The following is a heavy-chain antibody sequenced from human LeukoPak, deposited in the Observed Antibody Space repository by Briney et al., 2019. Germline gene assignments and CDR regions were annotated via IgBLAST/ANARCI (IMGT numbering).Heavy chain of an antibody. J-gene: IGHJ4*02. CDR2: MNPNSGNT. CDR1: GYTFTSYD. D-gene: IGHD2-2*01. CDR3: ARAPAPAAPFDY. Sequence: GASVKVSCKASGYTFTSYDINWVRQATGQGLEWMGWMNPNSGNTGYAQKFQGRVTITRNTSISTAYMEPSSLRSEDTAVYYCARAPAPAAPFDYWGQGTLVTVSS. V-gene: IGHV1-8*03.